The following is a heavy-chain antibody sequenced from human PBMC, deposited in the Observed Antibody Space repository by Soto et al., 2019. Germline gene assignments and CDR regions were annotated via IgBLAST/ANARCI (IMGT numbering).Heavy chain of an antibody. CDR1: GGTFSSYT. CDR2: IIPILGIA. Sequence: QVQLVQSGAEVKKPGSSVKVSCKASGGTFSSYTISWVRQAPGQGLEWMGRIIPILGIANYAQKFQGRVTITADKATSTAYMELSSLRSADTAVYYCARDYDSSGYYDHWGQGTLVTVSS. D-gene: IGHD3-22*01. J-gene: IGHJ5*02. V-gene: IGHV1-69*08. CDR3: ARDYDSSGYYDH.